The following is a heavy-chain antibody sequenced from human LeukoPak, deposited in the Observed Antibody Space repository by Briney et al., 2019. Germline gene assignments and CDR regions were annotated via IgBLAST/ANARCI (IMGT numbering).Heavy chain of an antibody. J-gene: IGHJ6*02. CDR1: GYTFTSYG. CDR3: ASYDYYYGMDV. V-gene: IGHV1-18*01. D-gene: IGHD3-16*01. CDR2: ISAYNGNT. Sequence: ASVKVSCKASGYTFTSYGISWVRQAPGQGLEWMGWISAYNGNTNYAQKLQGRVTMTTDTSTSTAYMELRSLRPDDTAVYYCASYDYYYGMDVWGQGTTVTVSS.